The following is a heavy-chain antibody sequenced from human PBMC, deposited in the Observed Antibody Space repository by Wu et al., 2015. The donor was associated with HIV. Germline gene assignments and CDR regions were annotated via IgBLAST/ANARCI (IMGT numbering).Heavy chain of an antibody. CDR1: GYAFNTYG. CDR2: ISASTGKT. Sequence: QLQLVQSGTELKKPGALVTVSCKAFGYAFNTYGVSWVRQAPGQGLEWVGWISASTGKTNYAQGFQGRVTLTTVTSTSTAYMELRSLRCDDTAVYYCVRDQQWPTEYYHYYGMDVWGQGTTVTVSS. CDR3: VRDQQWPTEYYHYYGMDV. D-gene: IGHD6-19*01. J-gene: IGHJ6*02. V-gene: IGHV1-18*01.